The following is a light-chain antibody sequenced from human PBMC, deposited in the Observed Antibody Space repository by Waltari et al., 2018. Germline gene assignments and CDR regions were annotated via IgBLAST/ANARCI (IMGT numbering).Light chain of an antibody. V-gene: IGKV4-1*01. J-gene: IGKJ1*01. CDR1: QSVLHSSNNKNY. Sequence: DIVMTQSPDSLAVSLGEWATINCKSSQSVLHSSNNKNYLAWYQQKPGQPPKLLIYWASTRESGVPDRFSGSGSGTDFTLTISSLQAEDVAVYYCQQYYSTCQFGQGTKVEIK. CDR2: WAS. CDR3: QQYYSTCQ.